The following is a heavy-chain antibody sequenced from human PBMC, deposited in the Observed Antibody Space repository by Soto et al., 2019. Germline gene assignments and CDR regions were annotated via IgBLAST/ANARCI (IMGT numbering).Heavy chain of an antibody. V-gene: IGHV1-8*01. CDR2: MSPNSGST. J-gene: IGHJ3*02. Sequence: ASAKVSCKASGYIFTNFDINWVRQATGQGLEWMGWMSPNSGSTGYAQKFQGRVTMTRNTSISTVYMELSSLRSEDTAVYYCTRTAAFDIWGQGTMVTVSS. CDR1: GYIFTNFD. CDR3: TRTAAFDI.